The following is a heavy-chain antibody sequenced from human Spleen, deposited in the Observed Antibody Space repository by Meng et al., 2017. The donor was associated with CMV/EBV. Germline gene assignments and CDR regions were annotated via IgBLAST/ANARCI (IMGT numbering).Heavy chain of an antibody. CDR1: GYTFTSYD. J-gene: IGHJ6*02. CDR3: ATGRRGGYYYGMDV. CDR2: MNPNSGNT. V-gene: IGHV1-8*01. Sequence: ASVKVSCKASGYTFTSYDINWVRQATGQGLEWMGWMNPNSGNTGYAQKFQGRVTMTRNTSISTAYMELSSLRSEDTAVYYCATGRRGGYYYGMDVWGQGTTVTVSS.